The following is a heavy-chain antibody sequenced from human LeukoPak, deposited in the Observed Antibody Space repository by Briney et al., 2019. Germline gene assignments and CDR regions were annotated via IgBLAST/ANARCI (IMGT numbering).Heavy chain of an antibody. CDR2: IYYNGNT. Sequence: SQTLSPTCTVSGGSISSGGYFWSWIRQRPGKGLEWIGYIYYNGNTHYNPSLESRVTMSVDTSKNQFPLRLTSVTAADTAVYYCARGPAAGFFDYWGQGTLVTVSS. CDR1: GGSISSGGYF. D-gene: IGHD6-13*01. V-gene: IGHV4-31*03. J-gene: IGHJ4*02. CDR3: ARGPAAGFFDY.